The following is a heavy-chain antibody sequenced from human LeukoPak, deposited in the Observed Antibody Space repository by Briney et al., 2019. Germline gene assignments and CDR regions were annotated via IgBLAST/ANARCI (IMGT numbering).Heavy chain of an antibody. CDR1: GGSISSGSYY. Sequence: SETLSLTCTVSGGSISSGSYYWSWIRQPAGKGLEWIGRIYTSGSTNYNPSLKSRVTISVDTSKNQFSLKLSSVTAADTAVYYCAGPGVAYCGGDCYSNWGQGTLVTVSS. D-gene: IGHD2-21*02. CDR2: IYTSGST. V-gene: IGHV4-61*02. CDR3: AGPGVAYCGGDCYSN. J-gene: IGHJ4*02.